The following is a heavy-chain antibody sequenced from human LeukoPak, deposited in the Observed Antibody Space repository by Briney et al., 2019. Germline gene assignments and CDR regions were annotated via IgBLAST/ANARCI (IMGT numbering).Heavy chain of an antibody. CDR2: ISSSGSTI. CDR1: GFTFSNAY. D-gene: IGHD6-25*01. CDR3: ARDSSGWYHYYYGMDV. J-gene: IGHJ6*02. Sequence: GGSLRLSCAASGFTFSNAYMNWVRQAPGKGLEWVSYISSSGSTIYYADSVKGRFTISRDNAKNSLYLQMNSLRAEDTAVYYCARDSSGWYHYYYGMDVWGQGTTVTVSS. V-gene: IGHV3-11*01.